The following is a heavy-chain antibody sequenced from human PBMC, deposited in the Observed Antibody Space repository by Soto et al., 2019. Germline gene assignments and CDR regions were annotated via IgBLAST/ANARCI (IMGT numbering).Heavy chain of an antibody. D-gene: IGHD3-16*02. J-gene: IGHJ4*02. CDR3: ARIRGVIVGGPDY. CDR1: GFALDSYG. CDR2: ISGSSGSA. V-gene: IGHV3-23*01. Sequence: EVQLLESGGGLVQPGGSLRLSCAASGFALDSYGMSWVRQAPGRGLDWVSAISGSSGSAYYAGSVKGRFTISRDNSKKTVYLQMNSLRAEDTAIYSCARIRGVIVGGPDYWGQWTLVTVSS.